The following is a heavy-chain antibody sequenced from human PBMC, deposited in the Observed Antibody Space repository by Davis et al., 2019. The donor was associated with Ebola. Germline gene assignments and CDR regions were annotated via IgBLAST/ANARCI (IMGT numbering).Heavy chain of an antibody. J-gene: IGHJ5*02. Sequence: PGGSLRLSCAASGFTFSSYAMSWVRQAPGKGLEWVSAIRASTTTTYYPDSVKGRFTISRDNSKNTLFLQMSNLRAEDTAIYYCVKGGYSYAFDPWGQGTLVTVSS. CDR1: GFTFSSYA. CDR3: VKGGYSYAFDP. V-gene: IGHV3-23*01. D-gene: IGHD5-18*01. CDR2: IRASTTTT.